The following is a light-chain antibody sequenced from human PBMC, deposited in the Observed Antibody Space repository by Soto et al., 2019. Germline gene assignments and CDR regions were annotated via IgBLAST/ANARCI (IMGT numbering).Light chain of an antibody. CDR1: QSVSSSY. J-gene: IGKJ2*01. CDR3: QQYGSSPPTST. CDR2: GAS. V-gene: IGKV3-20*01. Sequence: EIVLTQSPGTLSLSPGERATLSCRASQSVSSSYLAWYQQKPGQAPRLLIYGASSRATGIPDRFSGSGSGTDFTLTISRLEPEDFAVYYCQQYGSSPPTSTFGQGTKLEIQ.